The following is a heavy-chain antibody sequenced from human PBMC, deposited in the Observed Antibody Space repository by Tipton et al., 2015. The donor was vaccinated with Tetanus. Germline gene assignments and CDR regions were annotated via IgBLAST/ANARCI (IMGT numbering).Heavy chain of an antibody. CDR2: IYYTGNT. CDR3: ARGWSECSSWSCSPFDS. Sequence: TLSLTCTVSGGSIRSGGYYWTWIRQHPERGLEWLGYIYYTGNTYYNPSLKSRVTISVDTSKDQFSLKLTSVTAADTAVYYCARGWSECSSWSCSPFDSWGQGTLVTVSS. V-gene: IGHV4-31*03. CDR1: GGSIRSGGYY. D-gene: IGHD2-2*01. J-gene: IGHJ4*02.